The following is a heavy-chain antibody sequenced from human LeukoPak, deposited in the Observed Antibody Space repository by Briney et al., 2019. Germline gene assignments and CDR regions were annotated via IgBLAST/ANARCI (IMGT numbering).Heavy chain of an antibody. CDR1: GFSLSTSGVG. J-gene: IGHJ4*02. Sequence: SGPTLVKPTQTLTLTCTFSGFSLSTSGVGVGWIRQPPGKALEWLALIYWDDDKRYSPSLKSRLTITKDTSKNQVVLTMTNMDPVDTATYYCAHRVKFGEFTYFDYWGQGTLVTVSS. CDR2: IYWDDDK. CDR3: AHRVKFGEFTYFDY. D-gene: IGHD3-10*01. V-gene: IGHV2-5*02.